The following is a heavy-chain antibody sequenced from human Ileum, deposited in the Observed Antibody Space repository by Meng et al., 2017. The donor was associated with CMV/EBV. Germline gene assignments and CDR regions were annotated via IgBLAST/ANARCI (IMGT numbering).Heavy chain of an antibody. V-gene: IGHV1-2*02. D-gene: IGHD3-3*01. CDR2: INPDSGDT. CDR3: VRGGPLLRPLEWVGPLFDH. Sequence: ASVKVSCKASGYTFTDYHMHWMRRAPGRGLEWMAWINPDSGDTTYAHNFQGRVTVTKDPSIGTAYMELSRLRADDTAVYHCVRGGPLLRPLEWVGPLFDHWGQGTPVTVSS. J-gene: IGHJ4*02. CDR1: GYTFTDYH.